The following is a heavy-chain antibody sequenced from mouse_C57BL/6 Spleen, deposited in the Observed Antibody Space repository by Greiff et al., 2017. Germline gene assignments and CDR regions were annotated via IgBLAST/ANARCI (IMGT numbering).Heavy chain of an antibody. CDR2: IYPSDGST. D-gene: IGHD1-1*01. V-gene: IGHV1-78*01. Sequence: QVQLQQSDAELVKPGASVKISCKASGYTFTDYNIHWMKQRPEQGLEWIGYIYPSDGSTKYNEKFKGKATLTANKSSSTAYLQLNSRTSEASAVYFCSREYYGSDWYLDVWGTGTTVTVSS. CDR1: GYTFTDYN. CDR3: SREYYGSDWYLDV. J-gene: IGHJ1*03.